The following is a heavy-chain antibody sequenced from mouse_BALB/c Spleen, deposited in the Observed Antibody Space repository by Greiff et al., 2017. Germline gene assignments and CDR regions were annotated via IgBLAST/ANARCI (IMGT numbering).Heavy chain of an antibody. CDR2: ISSGSSTI. CDR3: ARYDYDDGFDY. D-gene: IGHD2-4*01. Sequence: EVHLVESGGGLVQPGGSRKLSCAASGFTFSSFGMHWVRQAPEKGLEWVAYISSGSSTIYYADTVKGRFTISRDNPKNTLFLQMTSLRSEDTAMYYCARYDYDDGFDYWGQGTTLTVSS. J-gene: IGHJ2*01. V-gene: IGHV5-17*02. CDR1: GFTFSSFG.